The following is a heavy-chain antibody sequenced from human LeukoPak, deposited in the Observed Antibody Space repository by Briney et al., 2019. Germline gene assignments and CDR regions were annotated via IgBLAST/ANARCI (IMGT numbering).Heavy chain of an antibody. D-gene: IGHD6-13*01. Sequence: PGGSLRLSCTASGFTFGDYAMSWFRQAPGKGLEWVGFIRSKAYGGTTEYAASVKGRFTISRDDSKSIAYLQMNSLKTEDTAVYYCTRVQGGIAAAGIGSWGQGTLVTVSS. CDR1: GFTFGDYA. V-gene: IGHV3-49*03. CDR2: IRSKAYGGTT. CDR3: TRVQGGIAAAGIGS. J-gene: IGHJ4*02.